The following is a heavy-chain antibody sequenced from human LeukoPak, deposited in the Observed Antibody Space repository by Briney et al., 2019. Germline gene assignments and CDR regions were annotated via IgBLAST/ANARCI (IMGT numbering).Heavy chain of an antibody. CDR1: GFTFNNYT. J-gene: IGHJ5*02. CDR3: ARDGLPAAVANWFDP. D-gene: IGHD2-2*01. CDR2: ISRNGIYI. Sequence: PGGSLRLSCAASGFTFNNYTMNWVRQAPGKGLEWVSSISRNGIYIKYVDSVNGRFTVSRDNAKNSLYLQMNSLRAEDTAVYYCARDGLPAAVANWFDPWGQGTLVTVSS. V-gene: IGHV3-21*01.